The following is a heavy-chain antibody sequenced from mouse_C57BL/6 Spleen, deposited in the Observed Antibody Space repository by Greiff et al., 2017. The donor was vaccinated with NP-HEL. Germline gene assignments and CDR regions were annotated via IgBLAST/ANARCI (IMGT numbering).Heavy chain of an antibody. D-gene: IGHD2-1*01. CDR1: GYTFTDYY. J-gene: IGHJ2*01. Sequence: EVQLQQSGPELVKPGASVKISCKASGYTFTDYYMNWVKQSHGKSLEWIGDINPNNGGTSYNQKFKGKATLTVDKSSSTAYMELRSLTSEDSAVYYCARRVYYAFEVFDYWGQGTTLTVSS. V-gene: IGHV1-26*01. CDR3: ARRVYYAFEVFDY. CDR2: INPNNGGT.